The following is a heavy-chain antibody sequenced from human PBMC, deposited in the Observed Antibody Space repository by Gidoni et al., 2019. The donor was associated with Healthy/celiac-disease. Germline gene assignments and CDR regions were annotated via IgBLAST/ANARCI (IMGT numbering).Heavy chain of an antibody. CDR3: ARHRYYDSSGYYFFDY. CDR1: GGSISSSSYY. Sequence: QLQLQESSPGLVKPSETLSLTCTVSGGSISSSSYYWGWIRQPPGKGLEWIGSIYYSGSPYYNPSLKRRVTISVDTSKNHFSLKLSFVTAADTAVYYCARHRYYDSSGYYFFDYWGQGTLVTVSS. D-gene: IGHD3-22*01. J-gene: IGHJ4*02. CDR2: IYYSGSP. V-gene: IGHV4-39*01.